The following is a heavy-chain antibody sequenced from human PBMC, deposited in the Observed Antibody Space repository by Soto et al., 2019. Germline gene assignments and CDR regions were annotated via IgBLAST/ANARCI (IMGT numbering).Heavy chain of an antibody. CDR1: GYTFTGYY. D-gene: IGHD5-12*01. CDR3: AREGYPSSDYYGMDV. CDR2: INPNSGGT. Sequence: ASVKVSCKASGYTFTGYYMHWVRQAPGQGLEWMGWINPNSGGTNYAQKFQGRVTMTRDTSISTAYMELSRLRSDDTAVYYCAREGYPSSDYYGMDVWGQGTTVTVSS. J-gene: IGHJ6*02. V-gene: IGHV1-2*02.